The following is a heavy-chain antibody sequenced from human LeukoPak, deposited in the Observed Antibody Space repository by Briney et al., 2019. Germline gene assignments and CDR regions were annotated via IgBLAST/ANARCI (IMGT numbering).Heavy chain of an antibody. CDR1: GFTFSSYS. Sequence: GGSLRLSCAASGFTFSSYSMNWVRQAPGKGLEWVSSISSSSRYIYYADSVEGRFTISRDNAKNSLYLQMNSLRAEDTAVYYCARSHDSSGYPWFDYWGQGTLVTVSS. CDR3: ARSHDSSGYPWFDY. CDR2: ISSSSRYI. J-gene: IGHJ4*02. D-gene: IGHD3-22*01. V-gene: IGHV3-21*01.